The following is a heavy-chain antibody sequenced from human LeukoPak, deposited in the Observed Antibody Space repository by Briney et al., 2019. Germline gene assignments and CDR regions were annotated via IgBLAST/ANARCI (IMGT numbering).Heavy chain of an antibody. D-gene: IGHD3-10*01. CDR3: ARGTMVRGVRPFDY. Sequence: PGGSLRLSCAASGFTFSNYWMTWVRQAPGKGLEWVASIKEDGGEKYYLDSVKGRFTISRDNAKNALYLRMNSLRAEDTAVYYCARGTMVRGVRPFDYWGQGTLVTVSS. J-gene: IGHJ4*02. CDR2: IKEDGGEK. V-gene: IGHV3-7*02. CDR1: GFTFSNYW.